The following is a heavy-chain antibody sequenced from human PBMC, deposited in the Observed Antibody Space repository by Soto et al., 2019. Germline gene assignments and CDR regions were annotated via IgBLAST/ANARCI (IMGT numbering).Heavy chain of an antibody. V-gene: IGHV3-72*01. Sequence: EVQLVESGGGLVQPGGSLRLSCAASGFTLSDHYMDWVRQAPGKGLEWVGRTRSKAYSYTTEYAASVKDRFTISRDDSKNSLYLQMNSLKTEDTAVYYCARRLWAAFDIWGQGTMVTVSS. CDR2: TRSKAYSYTT. D-gene: IGHD3-10*01. CDR1: GFTLSDHY. CDR3: ARRLWAAFDI. J-gene: IGHJ3*02.